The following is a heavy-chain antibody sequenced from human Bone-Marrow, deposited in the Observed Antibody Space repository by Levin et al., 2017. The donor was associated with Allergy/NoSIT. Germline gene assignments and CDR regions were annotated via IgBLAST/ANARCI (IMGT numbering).Heavy chain of an antibody. V-gene: IGHV1-2*04. D-gene: IGHD5-18*01. CDR3: ARGSSSSYGYGATTIGTDFDY. CDR2: INPKGGGS. Sequence: ASVKVSCKTSGYIFSDYYMHWVRQAPGQGLEWMGWINPKGGGSIYAQEFQDWVTLTTDTLGNTAYMEVSSLKSDDTAVYYCARGSSSSYGYGATTIGTDFDYWGQGTLVTVSS. CDR1: GYIFSDYY. J-gene: IGHJ4*02.